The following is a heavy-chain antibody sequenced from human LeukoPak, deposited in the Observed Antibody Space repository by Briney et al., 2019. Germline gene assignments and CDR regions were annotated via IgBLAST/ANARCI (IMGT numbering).Heavy chain of an antibody. CDR3: ASPYADY. CDR2: INHSGST. CDR1: GGSFSGYY. J-gene: IGHJ4*02. V-gene: IGHV4-34*01. D-gene: IGHD3-16*01. Sequence: SETLSLTCAVYGGSFSGYYWSWIRQPPGKGLEWIGEINHSGSTNYNPSLKSRVTISVDTSKNQFSLKLSSATAADTAVYYCASPYADYWGQGTLVTVSS.